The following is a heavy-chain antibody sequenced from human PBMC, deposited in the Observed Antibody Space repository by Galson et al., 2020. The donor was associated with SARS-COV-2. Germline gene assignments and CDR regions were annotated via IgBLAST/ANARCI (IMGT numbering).Heavy chain of an antibody. J-gene: IGHJ6*02. D-gene: IGHD6-6*01. Sequence: GGSLRLSCAASGFTFDDYAMHWVRQAPGKGLEWVSGISWNSGSIGYADSVKGRFTISRDNAKNSLYLQMNSLRAEDTALYYCAKEHSSSSRSNYYYYYGMDVWGQGTTVTVSS. V-gene: IGHV3-9*01. CDR2: ISWNSGSI. CDR3: AKEHSSSSRSNYYYYYGMDV. CDR1: GFTFDDYA.